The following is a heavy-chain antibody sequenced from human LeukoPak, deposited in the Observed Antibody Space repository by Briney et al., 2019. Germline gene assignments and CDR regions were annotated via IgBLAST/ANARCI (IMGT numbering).Heavy chain of an antibody. CDR3: ARDTRGYADF. CDR2: SYYSGST. Sequence: SETLSLTCTVSGGSISRYYWSWIRQPPGKGLEWIGYSYYSGSTNYNPSLKSRVTISVDTSKNQFSLKLSSVTAADTAVYYCARDTRGYADFWGQGTLVTVSS. J-gene: IGHJ4*02. V-gene: IGHV4-59*01. CDR1: GGSISRYY. D-gene: IGHD5-12*01.